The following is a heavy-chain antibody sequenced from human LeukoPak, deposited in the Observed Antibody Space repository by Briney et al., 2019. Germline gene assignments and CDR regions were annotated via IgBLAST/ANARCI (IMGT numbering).Heavy chain of an antibody. CDR1: SFTFSSYS. V-gene: IGHV3-21*01. J-gene: IGHJ4*02. CDR3: ARARARIAVPGTGSSFDY. Sequence: GGSLRLSCAASSFTFSSYSMNWVRQAPGKGLEWVSSISSSISYIYYADSVKGRFTISRDNAKNSLHLQMSSLRAEDTAVYYCARARARIAVPGTGSSFDYWGQGTLVTVSS. CDR2: ISSSISYI. D-gene: IGHD6-13*01.